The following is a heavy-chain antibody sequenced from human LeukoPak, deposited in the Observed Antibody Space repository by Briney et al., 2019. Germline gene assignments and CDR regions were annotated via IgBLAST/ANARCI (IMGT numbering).Heavy chain of an antibody. V-gene: IGHV1-69*05. D-gene: IGHD6-19*01. CDR3: ATQGRYSSGRHGYFDY. CDR2: IIPIFGTA. CDR1: GGTFRSYA. J-gene: IGHJ4*02. Sequence: ASVKVSXKASGGTFRSYAISWVRQAPGQGLEWMGGIIPIFGTANYAQKFQGRVTITTDESTSTAYMELSSLRSEDTAVYYCATQGRYSSGRHGYFDYWGQGTLVTVSS.